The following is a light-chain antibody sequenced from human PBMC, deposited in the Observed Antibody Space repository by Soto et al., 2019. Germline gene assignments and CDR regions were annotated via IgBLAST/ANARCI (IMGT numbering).Light chain of an antibody. Sequence: QSALTQPPSASGTPGQSVTISCAGTSSDIGGYNYVSWYQQHPGKAPKLIIYEVTKRPSGVSDRFSGSKSGSTASLTVSGLHADDEADYYCSSYAGSNDLEVFGTGTKLTVL. CDR1: SSDIGGYNY. CDR3: SSYAGSNDLEV. V-gene: IGLV2-8*01. J-gene: IGLJ1*01. CDR2: EVT.